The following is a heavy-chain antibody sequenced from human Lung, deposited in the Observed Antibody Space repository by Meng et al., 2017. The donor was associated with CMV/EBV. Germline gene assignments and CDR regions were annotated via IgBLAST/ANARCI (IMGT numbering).Heavy chain of an antibody. J-gene: IGHJ6*02. CDR1: GFTASSNY. D-gene: IGHD5-18*01. Sequence: GGSLRLSCAASGFTASSNYMSWVRQVPGKGLEWVSVIYSGGSTYYADSVKGRFTISRDNSKNALYLQMNSLRAEDTAVYYCARFYVDTAMGLKYYGMDVWGQGTTVTVSS. CDR2: IYSGGST. CDR3: ARFYVDTAMGLKYYGMDV. V-gene: IGHV3-53*01.